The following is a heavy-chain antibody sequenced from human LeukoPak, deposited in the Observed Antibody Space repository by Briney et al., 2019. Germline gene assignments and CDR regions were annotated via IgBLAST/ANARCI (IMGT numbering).Heavy chain of an antibody. CDR1: GGSFSGYY. D-gene: IGHD3-22*01. Sequence: SETLSLTCAVYGGSFSGYYWSWIRQPPGKGLEWIGEINHSGSTNYNPSLKSRVTISVGKSKNQFSLKLSSVTAADTAVYYCVHSSGYYSFDYWGQGTLVTVSS. V-gene: IGHV4-34*01. J-gene: IGHJ4*02. CDR3: VHSSGYYSFDY. CDR2: INHSGST.